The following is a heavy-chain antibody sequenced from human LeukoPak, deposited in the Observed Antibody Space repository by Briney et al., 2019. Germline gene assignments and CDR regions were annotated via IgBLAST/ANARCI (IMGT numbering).Heavy chain of an antibody. Sequence: SVKVSCKASGGTFSSYAISWVRQAPGQGLEWMGRIIPIFGTANYAQKFQGRVTITTDESTSTAYMELSSLRAEDTAVYYCARDHSSGPDYWGQGTLVTVSS. CDR2: IIPIFGTA. CDR1: GGTFSSYA. V-gene: IGHV1-69*05. CDR3: ARDHSSGPDY. J-gene: IGHJ4*02. D-gene: IGHD3-22*01.